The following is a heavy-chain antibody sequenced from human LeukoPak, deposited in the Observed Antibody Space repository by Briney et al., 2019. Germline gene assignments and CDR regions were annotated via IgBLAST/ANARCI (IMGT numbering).Heavy chain of an antibody. V-gene: IGHV3-21*01. CDR1: GFTFSDYA. CDR3: ARIFRYQLVDYYALDV. CDR2: ISSSSAYI. J-gene: IGHJ6*02. D-gene: IGHD2-2*01. Sequence: PGASLRLSCAASGFTFSDYAMDWVRQAPGKGLEWVSSISSSSAYIYYADSVKGRFTITRDNAKSSVSLQMNSLRADDTAVYYCARIFRYQLVDYYALDVWGQGTTVTVSS.